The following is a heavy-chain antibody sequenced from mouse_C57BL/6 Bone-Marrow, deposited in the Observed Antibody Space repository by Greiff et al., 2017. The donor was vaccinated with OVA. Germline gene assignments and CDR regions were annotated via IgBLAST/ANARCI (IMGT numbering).Heavy chain of an antibody. CDR1: GYTFTSYW. J-gene: IGHJ3*01. V-gene: IGHV1-50*01. CDR3: ARRGDDGSWFAY. Sequence: QVQLQQPGAELVKPGASVKLSCKASGYTFTSYWMQWVKQRPGQGLEWIGEIDPSDSYTNYNQKFKGKATLTVDTSSSTAYMQLSSLTSEDSAVYYCARRGDDGSWFAYWGQGTLVTVSA. D-gene: IGHD2-3*01. CDR2: IDPSDSYT.